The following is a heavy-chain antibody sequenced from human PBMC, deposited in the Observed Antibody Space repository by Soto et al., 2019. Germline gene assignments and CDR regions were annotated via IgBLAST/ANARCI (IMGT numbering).Heavy chain of an antibody. V-gene: IGHV1-69*06. CDR1: GGTFSSNA. CDR2: IIPIFGTT. J-gene: IGHJ5*02. CDR3: ARGGTPDIVATRGKNGLDP. Sequence: HVQLVQSGAEVKKPGSSVKVSCKASGGTFSSNAIHWVRQAPGPGLEWMGGIIPIFGTTNYAQKFQGRVTITGDKSTSTAYMELSSLRTEDTAVYYCARGGTPDIVATRGKNGLDPWGQGTLVTVSS. D-gene: IGHD5-12*01.